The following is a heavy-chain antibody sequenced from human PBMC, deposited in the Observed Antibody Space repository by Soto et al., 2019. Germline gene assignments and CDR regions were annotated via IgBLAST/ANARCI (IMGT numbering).Heavy chain of an antibody. D-gene: IGHD3-3*01. CDR1: GFTVSSNY. J-gene: IGHJ6*02. CDR2: IYSGGST. V-gene: IGHV3-53*01. Sequence: GGSLRLSCAASGFTVSSNYMSWVRQAPGKGLEWVSVIYSGGSTHYADSVKGRFTISRDNSKNTLYLQMNSLRAEDTAVYYCARGHSITIFGSYYYGMDVWGQGTTVTVSS. CDR3: ARGHSITIFGSYYYGMDV.